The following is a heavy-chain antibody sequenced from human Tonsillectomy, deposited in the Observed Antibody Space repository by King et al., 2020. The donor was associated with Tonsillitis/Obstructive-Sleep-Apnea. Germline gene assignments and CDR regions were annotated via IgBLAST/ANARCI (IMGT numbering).Heavy chain of an antibody. J-gene: IGHJ6*03. CDR2: IFYSGST. V-gene: IGHV4-59*01. CDR1: GGSISSYY. Sequence: QLQESGPGLVKPSENLSLTCTVSGGSISSYYWSWFRQPPGKGLEWLGYIFYSGSTNYNPSLKSRGTISVDTSKNQFSLKLSSVTAAETAVYYCARDHCSSTSCYGNYYYMDVWGKGTTVTVSS. D-gene: IGHD2-2*01. CDR3: ARDHCSSTSCYGNYYYMDV.